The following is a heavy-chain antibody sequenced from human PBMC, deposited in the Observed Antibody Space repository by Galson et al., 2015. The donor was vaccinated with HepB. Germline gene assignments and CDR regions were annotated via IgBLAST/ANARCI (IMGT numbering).Heavy chain of an antibody. Sequence: SVKVSCKASGYTFTGYYMHWVRQAPGQGLEWMGWINPNSGGTNYAQKFQGRVTMTRDTSISTAYMELSRLRPDDTAVYYCARVTSRYYYDSSGYVDAFDIWGQGTMVTVSS. CDR3: ARVTSRYYYDSSGYVDAFDI. V-gene: IGHV1-2*02. CDR2: INPNSGGT. J-gene: IGHJ3*02. CDR1: GYTFTGYY. D-gene: IGHD3-22*01.